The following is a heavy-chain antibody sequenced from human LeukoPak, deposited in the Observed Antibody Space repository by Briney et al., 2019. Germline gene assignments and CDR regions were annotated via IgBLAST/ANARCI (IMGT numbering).Heavy chain of an antibody. Sequence: PGGSLRLSCAASGFTFSSYGMHWVRQAPGKGLEWVAVISYDGSNKYYADSVKGRFTISRDNSKNTLYLQMNSLRAEDTAVYYCAKDLGCGLWCMTLYYYYYGMDVWGQGTTVTVSS. CDR3: AKDLGCGLWCMTLYYYYYGMDV. V-gene: IGHV3-30*18. D-gene: IGHD2-8*01. CDR2: ISYDGSNK. CDR1: GFTFSSYG. J-gene: IGHJ6*02.